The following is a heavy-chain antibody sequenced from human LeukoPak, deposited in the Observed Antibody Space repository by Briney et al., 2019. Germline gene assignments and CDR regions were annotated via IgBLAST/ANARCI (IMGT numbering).Heavy chain of an antibody. CDR2: IIPIFGTA. V-gene: IGHV1-69*05. D-gene: IGHD6-6*01. J-gene: IGHJ4*02. CDR3: ARGERQQLIRGYFDY. CDR1: GGTFSSYA. Sequence: SVKVSCKASGGTFSSYAISWVRQAPGQGLEWMGGIIPIFGTANYAQKFQGRVTITTDESTSTAYMELSSLRSEDTAVYYCARGERQQLIRGYFDYWGQGTLVTVSS.